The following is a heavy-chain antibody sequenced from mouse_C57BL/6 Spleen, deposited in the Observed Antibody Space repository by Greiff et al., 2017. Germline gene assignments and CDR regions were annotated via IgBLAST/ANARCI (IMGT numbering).Heavy chain of an antibody. J-gene: IGHJ1*03. Sequence: QVQLQQSGAELVRPGTSVKVSCKASGYAFTNYLIEWVKQRPGQGLEWIGVINPGSGGTNYNEKFKGKATLTADKSSSTAYMQLSSLTSEDSAVYVCARSPYYGSSYWYFDVWGTGTTVTVSS. V-gene: IGHV1-54*01. CDR1: GYAFTNYL. D-gene: IGHD1-1*01. CDR3: ARSPYYGSSYWYFDV. CDR2: INPGSGGT.